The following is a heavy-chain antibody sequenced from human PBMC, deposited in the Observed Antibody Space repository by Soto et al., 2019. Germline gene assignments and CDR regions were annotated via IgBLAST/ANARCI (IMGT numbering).Heavy chain of an antibody. Sequence: SVKDSCTASGGTFSSYAISWVRQAPGQGLEWMGGIIPIFGTANYAQKFQGRVTITADESTSTAYMELSSLRSEDTAVYYCASPTRDASSGYRAFDLWAQGTRVPVS. V-gene: IGHV1-69*13. CDR3: ASPTRDASSGYRAFDL. D-gene: IGHD3-22*01. CDR2: IIPIFGTA. J-gene: IGHJ3*01. CDR1: GGTFSSYA.